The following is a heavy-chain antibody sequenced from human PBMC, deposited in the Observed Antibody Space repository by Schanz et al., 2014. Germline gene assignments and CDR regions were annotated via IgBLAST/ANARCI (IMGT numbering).Heavy chain of an antibody. J-gene: IGHJ4*02. Sequence: QVQLVQSGAEVKKPGASVKVYCKASGYTFTTYYLHWVRQAPGQGLEWMGIINPTGGSTTYAEKCLGRVNMTSDTSTSTVYMELSRLRSEDMAVYYCARAPTAYCSDTSCLGTPFDDWGQGTLVTVSS. D-gene: IGHD2-2*01. V-gene: IGHV1-46*03. CDR3: ARAPTAYCSDTSCLGTPFDD. CDR2: INPTGGST. CDR1: GYTFTTYY.